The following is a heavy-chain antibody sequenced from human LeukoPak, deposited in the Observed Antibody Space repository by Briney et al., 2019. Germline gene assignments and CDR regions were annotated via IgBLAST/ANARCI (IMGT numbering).Heavy chain of an antibody. CDR1: GGTFSSYA. Sequence: SVKVSCKASGGTFSSYAISWVQQAPGQGLEWMGRIIPILGIANYAQKFQGRVTITADKSTSTAYMELSSLRSEDTAVYYCARAARWELSPGYFDYWGQGTLVTVSS. V-gene: IGHV1-69*04. J-gene: IGHJ4*02. D-gene: IGHD1-26*01. CDR2: IIPILGIA. CDR3: ARAARWELSPGYFDY.